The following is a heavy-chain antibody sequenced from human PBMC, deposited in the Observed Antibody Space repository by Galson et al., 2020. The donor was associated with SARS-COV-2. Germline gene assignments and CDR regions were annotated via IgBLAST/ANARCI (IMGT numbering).Heavy chain of an antibody. CDR1: GFTFDDYA. J-gene: IGHJ3*02. D-gene: IGHD2-2*01. Sequence: SLKISCAASGFTFDDYAMHWVRQAPGKGLEWVSGISWNSGSIGYADSVKGRFTISRDNAKNSLYLQMNSLRAEDTALYYCAKAGCSSTSCYSLSADAFDIWGQGTMVTVSS. CDR3: AKAGCSSTSCYSLSADAFDI. CDR2: ISWNSGSI. V-gene: IGHV3-9*01.